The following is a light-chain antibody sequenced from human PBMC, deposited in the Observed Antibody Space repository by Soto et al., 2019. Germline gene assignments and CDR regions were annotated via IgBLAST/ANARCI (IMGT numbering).Light chain of an antibody. V-gene: IGKV3-20*01. CDR1: HSDGNTY. Sequence: HSDGNTYFAWYQQQPGRALRLLTDGASTRATGIPDRFSGSGSGTDFTLPISRLACEDAAVYYYQHYAAVVTFGRGTKVDIK. CDR2: GAS. CDR3: QHYAAVVT. J-gene: IGKJ1*01.